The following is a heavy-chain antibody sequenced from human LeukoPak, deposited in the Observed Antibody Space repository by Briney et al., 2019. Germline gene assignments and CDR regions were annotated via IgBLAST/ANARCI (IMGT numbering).Heavy chain of an antibody. CDR3: ARGTSWPQWFDP. CDR1: GFTVSSNY. D-gene: IGHD3-10*01. J-gene: IGHJ5*02. CDR2: IYSGGST. V-gene: IGHV3-53*01. Sequence: GGSLRLSCAASGFTVSSNYMSWVRQAPGKGLGWVSVIYSGGSTFYADSVKGRFTISRDNSKNTLYLQMSSLRAEDTAVYYCARGTSWPQWFDPWGQGTLVSVSS.